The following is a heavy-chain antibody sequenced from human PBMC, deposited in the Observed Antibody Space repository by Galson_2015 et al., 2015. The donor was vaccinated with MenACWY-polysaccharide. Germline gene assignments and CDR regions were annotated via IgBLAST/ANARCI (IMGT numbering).Heavy chain of an antibody. CDR2: ISARGSST. Sequence: SLRLSCAASGFTFSSYAMSWVRQAPGKGLEWVSSISARGSSTYYAGSVKGRLTISRDNSKNTLYLHMNSLRAEDTAVYYCAKYSVGGYLNYRIDYWGQGTLVTVSS. D-gene: IGHD1-26*01. CDR3: AKYSVGGYLNYRIDY. CDR1: GFTFSSYA. J-gene: IGHJ4*02. V-gene: IGHV3-23*01.